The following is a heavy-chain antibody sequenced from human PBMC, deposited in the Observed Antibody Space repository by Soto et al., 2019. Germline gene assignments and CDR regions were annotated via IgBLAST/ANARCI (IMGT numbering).Heavy chain of an antibody. Sequence: QLQLHESGPRLVKPSETLSLTCTVSGGSVSSPGFHWGWIRQPPGKGLQWVGTISYSETTYSNPSLKRRVTISVETSKNQFSLKLSSVTAADTAVYYCARHSSPYSYSDWFDPWGQGTLVTVSS. V-gene: IGHV4-39*01. CDR3: ARHSSPYSYSDWFDP. D-gene: IGHD1-26*01. CDR1: GGSVSSPGFH. J-gene: IGHJ5*02. CDR2: ISYSETT.